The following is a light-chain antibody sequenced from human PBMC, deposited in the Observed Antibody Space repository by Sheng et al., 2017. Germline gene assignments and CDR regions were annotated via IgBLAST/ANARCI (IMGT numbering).Light chain of an antibody. Sequence: AIRMTQSPSSFSASTGDRVTITCRASQGISSYLAWYQQKPGKAPKLLIYAASTLQSGVPSRFSGSGSGTDFTLTISCLQSEDFATYYCQXYYSYPRTFGPRDQGGN. CDR2: AAS. V-gene: IGKV1-8*01. CDR1: QGISSY. CDR3: QXYYSYPRT. J-gene: IGKJ1*01.